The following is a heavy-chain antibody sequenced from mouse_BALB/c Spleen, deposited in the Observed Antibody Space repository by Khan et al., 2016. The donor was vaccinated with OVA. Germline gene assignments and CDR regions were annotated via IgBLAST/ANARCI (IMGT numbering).Heavy chain of an antibody. V-gene: IGHV1S137*01. J-gene: IGHJ2*01. D-gene: IGHD2-3*01. CDR2: ISTYSGNT. CDR3: ARPAYDGYYDY. CDR1: GFTFTDYA. Sequence: QVQLKQSGPELVRPGVSVKISCKGSGFTFTDYAMHWVKQSHAKSLEWIGLISTYSGNTNYNQKFKGKATMTVDKSSSTAYMELARLTSEDSAIYSWARPAYDGYYDYWGQGTTLTVSS.